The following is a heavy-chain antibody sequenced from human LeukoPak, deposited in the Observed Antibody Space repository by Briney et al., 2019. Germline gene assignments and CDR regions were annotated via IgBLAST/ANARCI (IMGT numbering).Heavy chain of an antibody. D-gene: IGHD2-2*02. V-gene: IGHV7-4-1*02. J-gene: IGHJ4*02. CDR3: AWSAITYYFDY. CDR2: INTNTGNP. CDR1: GYTFTTYN. Sequence: GASVKVSCKASGYTFTTYNINWVRQAPGQGLEWMGWINTNTGNPTYAQGFTGRFVFSLDTSVSTAYLQISSLKAEDTAVYYCAWSAITYYFDYWGQGTLVTVSS.